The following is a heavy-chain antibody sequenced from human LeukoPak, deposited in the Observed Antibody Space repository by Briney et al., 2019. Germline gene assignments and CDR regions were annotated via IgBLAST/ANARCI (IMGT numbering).Heavy chain of an antibody. CDR1: GGSLSSGGYY. D-gene: IGHD6-13*01. V-gene: IGHV4-31*03. CDR2: IYYSGST. CDR3: ARGSSWSYYYYYGMDV. J-gene: IGHJ6*02. Sequence: PSETLSLTCTVSGGSLSSGGYYWSWIRQHPGKGPEWIGYIYYSGSTYYNPSLKSRVTISVDTSKNQFSLKLSSVTAADTAVYYCARGSSWSYYYYYGMDVWGQGTTVTVSS.